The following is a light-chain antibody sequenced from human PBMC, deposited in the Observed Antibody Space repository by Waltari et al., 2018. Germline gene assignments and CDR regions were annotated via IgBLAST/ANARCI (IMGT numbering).Light chain of an antibody. CDR2: GVS. V-gene: IGLV2-14*03. CDR1: NSDIGGYNY. CDR3: SSFTSSATWV. J-gene: IGLJ3*02. Sequence: QSALTQPASLSGSPRQSITISCTGTNSDIGGYNYVSWYQHHSGKAPKIMIFGVSDRPSGVSNRFSGSKSGNTASLTISELQADDEADYYCSSFTSSATWVFGGGTKLTVL.